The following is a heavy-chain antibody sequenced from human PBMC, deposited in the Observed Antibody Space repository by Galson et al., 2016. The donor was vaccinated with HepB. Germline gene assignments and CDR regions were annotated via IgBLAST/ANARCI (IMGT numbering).Heavy chain of an antibody. CDR3: VKGGYYDRKGFDY. CDR1: GFTLINYA. Sequence: SLRLSCAASGFTLINYAMHWVRQAPGKGLEYVSTISTNGGYTSYADSVKGRFTISRDNSKNTLYLQMSSLRPEDTAVYYCVKGGYYDRKGFDYWGQGTLVTVSS. J-gene: IGHJ4*02. D-gene: IGHD3-22*01. V-gene: IGHV3-64D*06. CDR2: ISTNGGYT.